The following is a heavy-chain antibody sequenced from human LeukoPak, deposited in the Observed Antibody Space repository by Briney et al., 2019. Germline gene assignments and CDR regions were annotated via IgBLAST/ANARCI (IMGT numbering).Heavy chain of an antibody. V-gene: IGHV1-2*02. Sequence: ASVKVSCKASGYTFTGYYMHWVRQAPGQGLEWMGWINPNSGGTNYAQKFRGRVTVTRDTSISTAYMELSRLRSDDTAVYYCARDQRGGYYFDYWGQGTLVTVSS. D-gene: IGHD3-16*01. CDR3: ARDQRGGYYFDY. J-gene: IGHJ4*02. CDR2: INPNSGGT. CDR1: GYTFTGYY.